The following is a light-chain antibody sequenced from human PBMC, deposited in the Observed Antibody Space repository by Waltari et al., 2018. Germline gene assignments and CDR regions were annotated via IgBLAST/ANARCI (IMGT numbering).Light chain of an antibody. Sequence: EIVLTQSPATLSLSPGQRAALSCRASQDVNEYIAWYQQKPGQPPRLLIYDASKRATGITDRFSGSGSGTDFTLTISTLEPEEFGVYYCQQRYAFGGGTKVEI. J-gene: IGKJ4*01. CDR3: QQRYA. CDR1: QDVNEY. V-gene: IGKV3-11*01. CDR2: DAS.